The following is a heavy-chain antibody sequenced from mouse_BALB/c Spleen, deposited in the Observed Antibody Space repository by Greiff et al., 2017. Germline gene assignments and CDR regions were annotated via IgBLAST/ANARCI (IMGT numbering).Heavy chain of an antibody. V-gene: IGHV7-3*02. D-gene: IGHD2-4*01. CDR1: GFTFTDYY. J-gene: IGHJ3*01. CDR3: AREPLYDYDRGFAY. Sequence: DVMLVESGGGLVQPGGSLRLSCATSGFTFTDYYMSWVRQPPGKALEWLGFIRNKANGYTTEYSASVKGRFTISRDNSQSILYLQMNTLRAEDSATYYCAREPLYDYDRGFAYWGQGTLVTVSA. CDR2: IRNKANGYTT.